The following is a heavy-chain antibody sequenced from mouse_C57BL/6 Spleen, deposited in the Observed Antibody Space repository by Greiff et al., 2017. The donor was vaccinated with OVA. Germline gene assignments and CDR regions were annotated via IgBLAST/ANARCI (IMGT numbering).Heavy chain of an antibody. D-gene: IGHD4-1*01. CDR2: ISRGGSYT. CDR3: AGHIGGVWDMDY. Sequence: EVMLVESGGDLVKPGGSLKLSCAASGFTFSSYGMSWVRQTPDKRLEWVATISRGGSYTYYPDSVKGRFTIARDNAKNTLYLQMSSLKSEDTAMYYCAGHIGGVWDMDYWGQGTSVTVSS. V-gene: IGHV5-6*01. CDR1: GFTFSSYG. J-gene: IGHJ4*01.